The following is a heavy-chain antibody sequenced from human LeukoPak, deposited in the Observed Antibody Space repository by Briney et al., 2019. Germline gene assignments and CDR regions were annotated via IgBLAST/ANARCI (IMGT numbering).Heavy chain of an antibody. Sequence: GGSLRLSCAASGFTFSSYWMSWVRQAPGKGLEWVANIKQDGSEKYYVDSVKGRFTISRDNAKNSLYLQMNSLRVEDTAVFYCVRERYRGSDYWGQGTLVTVSS. J-gene: IGHJ4*02. CDR3: VRERYRGSDY. D-gene: IGHD3-10*01. V-gene: IGHV3-7*01. CDR1: GFTFSSYW. CDR2: IKQDGSEK.